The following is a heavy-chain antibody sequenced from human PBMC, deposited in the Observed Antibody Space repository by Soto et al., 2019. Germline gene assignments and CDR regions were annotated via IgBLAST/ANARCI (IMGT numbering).Heavy chain of an antibody. CDR2: IKEDGSEK. Sequence: PGGSLRLSCADSGFILRNYWMIWVRQAPGMGLQWVASIKEDGSEKYYVDPVEGRFTISRENAKNSLYLQMNSLRAEDTAVYYCARYRPLDPWGQGILVTVSS. J-gene: IGHJ5*02. CDR1: GFILRNYW. CDR3: ARYRPLDP. D-gene: IGHD3-16*02. V-gene: IGHV3-7*03.